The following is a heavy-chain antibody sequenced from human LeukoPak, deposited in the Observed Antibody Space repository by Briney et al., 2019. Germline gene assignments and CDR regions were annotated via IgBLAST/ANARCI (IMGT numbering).Heavy chain of an antibody. D-gene: IGHD3-10*01. V-gene: IGHV4-59*01. CDR2: IYFTGST. CDR3: ATSLDMVIFDS. CDR1: GGSISSYY. J-gene: IGHJ4*02. Sequence: SETLSLTCTVSGGSISSYYWSWIRQPPGKGLEWIGYIYFTGSTNYDPSLQSRITISVDTSKNQCSLKLSSVSAADTAVYYCATSLDMVIFDSWGLGTLVTVSS.